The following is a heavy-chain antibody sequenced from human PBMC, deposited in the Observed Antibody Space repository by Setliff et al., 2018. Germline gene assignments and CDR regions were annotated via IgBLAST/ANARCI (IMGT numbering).Heavy chain of an antibody. CDR3: ARVYLAGSGWDKANALDI. J-gene: IGHJ3*02. D-gene: IGHD6-19*01. V-gene: IGHV1-46*03. CDR1: GYTFIYYY. Sequence: ASVKVSCKASGYTFIYYYIHWVRQAPGQGLEWMGLINPSGGGTIYARKFQGRVTMARETSTSTVYMELSGLRSEDTAVYYCARVYLAGSGWDKANALDIWGRGTMVTVSS. CDR2: INPSGGGT.